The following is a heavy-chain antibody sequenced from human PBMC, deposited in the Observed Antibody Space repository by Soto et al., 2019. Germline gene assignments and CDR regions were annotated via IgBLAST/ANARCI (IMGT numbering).Heavy chain of an antibody. Sequence: QVQLVDSGGGVVQPGRSLRLSCVGSGFTSSSCAMQWVLQVPCTGLEWLAVVTHHGTLYPYADSVKGRFRISRDNSRKTLYLQMNGLRTEDTAVYYCVKDRSDTWEFDYWGQGTMVTVYS. CDR1: GFTSSSCA. CDR3: VKDRSDTWEFDY. CDR2: VTHHGTLY. V-gene: IGHV3-30*18. J-gene: IGHJ4*02. D-gene: IGHD1-26*01.